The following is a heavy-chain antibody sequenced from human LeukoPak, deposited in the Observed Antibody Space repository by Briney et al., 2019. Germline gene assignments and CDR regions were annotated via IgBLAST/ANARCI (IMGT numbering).Heavy chain of an antibody. Sequence: GASVKVSCKASGYTFTSYYMHWVRQAPGQGLEWMGIINPSGGSTSYAQKFQGGVTMTRDMSTSTVYMELSSLRPGDTAVYDCARGDGSGYYGWFDPWGQGTLVTVSS. D-gene: IGHD3-22*01. CDR1: GYTFTSYY. J-gene: IGHJ5*02. V-gene: IGHV1-46*01. CDR3: ARGDGSGYYGWFDP. CDR2: INPSGGST.